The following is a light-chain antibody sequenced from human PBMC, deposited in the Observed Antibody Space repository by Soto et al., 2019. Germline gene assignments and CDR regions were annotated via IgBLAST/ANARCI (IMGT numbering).Light chain of an antibody. CDR2: GAS. CDR3: QQYGSSPPTLT. V-gene: IGKV3-20*01. J-gene: IGKJ4*01. Sequence: EMLLTQCPGTLSLSPGERATLSCRASQSVSSSYLAWYQQKPGQTPRLLIYGASSRATGIPDRFSGSGSGTDFTLTISRLEPEDFAVYYCQQYGSSPPTLTFGGGTKVDIK. CDR1: QSVSSSY.